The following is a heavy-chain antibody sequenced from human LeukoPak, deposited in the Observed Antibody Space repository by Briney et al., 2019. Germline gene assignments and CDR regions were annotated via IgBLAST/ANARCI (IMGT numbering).Heavy chain of an antibody. CDR2: ISAYNGNT. CDR1: GYTFTSYG. V-gene: IGHV1-18*01. D-gene: IGHD3-22*01. J-gene: IGHJ4*02. CDR3: ARVVRDSSEGYFDY. Sequence: ASVKVSCXASGYTFTSYGISWVRQAPGQGLEWMGWISAYNGNTNYAQKLQGRVTMTTDTSTSTAYMELRSLRSDDTAVYCCARVVRDSSEGYFDYWGQGTLVTVSS.